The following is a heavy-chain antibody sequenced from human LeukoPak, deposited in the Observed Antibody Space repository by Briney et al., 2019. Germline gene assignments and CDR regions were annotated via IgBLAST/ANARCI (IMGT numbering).Heavy chain of an antibody. CDR3: ARGVARQQGILGGNDY. V-gene: IGHV1-2*02. CDR1: GHTFTGYY. CDR2: INPNSGGT. Sequence: ASVKVSCKASGHTFTGYYMHWVRQAPRQGLEWMGWINPNSGGTNYAQKFQGRVTMTRDTSISTAYMELSRLRSDDTAVYYCARGVARQQGILGGNDYWGQGTLVTVSS. D-gene: IGHD3-16*01. J-gene: IGHJ4*02.